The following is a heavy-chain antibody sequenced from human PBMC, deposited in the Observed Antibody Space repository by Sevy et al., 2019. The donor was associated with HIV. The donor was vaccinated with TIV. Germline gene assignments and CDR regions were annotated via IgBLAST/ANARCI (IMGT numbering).Heavy chain of an antibody. J-gene: IGHJ4*02. CDR3: TTYYDSTGYYLYLDFDY. Sequence: GGSLRLSCAASESIVTNAWMSWVRQAPGKGLEWVGRIKSDGGTADYASHLKGRFTISRDASENMLYLQMHSLKSEDTAVYYVTTYYDSTGYYLYLDFDYWGQGTQVTVSS. D-gene: IGHD3-22*01. V-gene: IGHV3-15*01. CDR2: IKSDGGTA. CDR1: ESIVTNAW.